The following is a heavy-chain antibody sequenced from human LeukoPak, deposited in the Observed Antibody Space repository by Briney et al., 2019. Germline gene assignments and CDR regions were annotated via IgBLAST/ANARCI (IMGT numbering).Heavy chain of an antibody. J-gene: IGHJ5*02. Sequence: SETLSLTCTVSGVSVSCGSYYWSWIRQPPGKGLEWIGYIYYSGSTNYNPSLKSRVTISVDTSKNQFSLKLSSVTAADTAVYYCARGPIFGPWGQGTLVTVSS. D-gene: IGHD3-9*01. CDR1: GVSVSCGSYY. CDR3: ARGPIFGP. CDR2: IYYSGST. V-gene: IGHV4-61*01.